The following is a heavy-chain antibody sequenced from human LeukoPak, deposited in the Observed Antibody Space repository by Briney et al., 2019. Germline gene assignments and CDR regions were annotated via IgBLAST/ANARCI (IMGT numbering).Heavy chain of an antibody. V-gene: IGHV1-69*01. CDR2: IIPIFGTA. Sequence: GSSVKVSCKASGGTFSSYAITWVRPAPGQGLEWMGGIIPIFGTANYAQKFQGRVTITADESTSTAYMELSSLRSEDTAVYYCATRKATGTTVDYWGQGTLITVSS. CDR3: ATRKATGTTVDY. D-gene: IGHD1-1*01. J-gene: IGHJ4*02. CDR1: GGTFSSYA.